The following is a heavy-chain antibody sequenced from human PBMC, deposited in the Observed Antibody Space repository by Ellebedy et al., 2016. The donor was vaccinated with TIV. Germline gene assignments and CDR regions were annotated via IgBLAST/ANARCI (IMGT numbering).Heavy chain of an antibody. J-gene: IGHJ6*02. Sequence: PGGSLRLSCAASGFTFSGYTMKWVRQAPGKGLEWVSSISTTGRHIFYAASVEGRFTISRDNSKGSVYLQMNSLRAEDTAVYYCARRYSDYYEQYYYALDVWGQGTTVTVSS. CDR1: GFTFSGYT. V-gene: IGHV3-21*01. CDR2: ISTTGRHI. CDR3: ARRYSDYYEQYYYALDV. D-gene: IGHD4-11*01.